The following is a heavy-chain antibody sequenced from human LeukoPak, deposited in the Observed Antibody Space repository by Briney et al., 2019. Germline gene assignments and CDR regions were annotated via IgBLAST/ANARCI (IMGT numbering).Heavy chain of an antibody. V-gene: IGHV4-38-2*02. J-gene: IGHJ4*02. CDR2: IYHSGST. CDR3: ARRYSNNYKTWDY. D-gene: IGHD2/OR15-2a*01. Sequence: NPSETLSLTCTVSGGSISSYYWGWIRQPPGKGLEWIGSIYHSGSTYYNPSLKSRVTISVDTSKNQFSLKLSSVTAADTAVYYCARRYSNNYKTWDYWGQGTLVTVSS. CDR1: GGSISSYY.